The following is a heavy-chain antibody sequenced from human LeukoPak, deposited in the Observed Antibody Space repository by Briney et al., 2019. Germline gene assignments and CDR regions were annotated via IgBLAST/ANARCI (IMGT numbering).Heavy chain of an antibody. CDR2: IYYTGKT. D-gene: IGHD3-10*01. Sequence: KPSETLSLTCTVSGGSISSYYWSWLRQPPGKALEWIGYIYYTGKTYYNPSLEGRVTILVDTSRNHFSVRLSSVTAADTAVYYCARSQNYYGSGDYWSQGTLVTVSS. CDR3: ARSQNYYGSGDY. V-gene: IGHV4-59*01. J-gene: IGHJ4*02. CDR1: GGSISSYY.